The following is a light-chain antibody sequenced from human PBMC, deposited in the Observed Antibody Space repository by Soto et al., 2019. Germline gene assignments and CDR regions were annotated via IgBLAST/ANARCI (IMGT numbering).Light chain of an antibody. CDR1: QGISNY. J-gene: IGKJ4*01. V-gene: IGKV1-27*01. CDR2: AAS. Sequence: DIQMTQSPSSLSASVGDGVTITCRASQGISNYSAWYQQKPGKVPKLLIYAASTLQSGVPSRFSGSGSGTDFTLTISSLQPEDVATYYCQKYNSAPALTFGGGTKVEIK. CDR3: QKYNSAPALT.